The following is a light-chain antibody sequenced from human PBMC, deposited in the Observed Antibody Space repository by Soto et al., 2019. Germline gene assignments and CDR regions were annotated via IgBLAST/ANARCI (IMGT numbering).Light chain of an antibody. CDR3: QQRSSWIT. Sequence: EIVMTQSPDTLTVSPGEGATLSCRVSQSIRSNLAWYQQRPGQAPRLLMYGASTRADGIPARFTGSGSATDFTLTISSLEPEDFAVYYCQQRSSWITFGQGTRLEI. CDR2: GAS. CDR1: QSIRSN. J-gene: IGKJ5*01. V-gene: IGKV3-15*01.